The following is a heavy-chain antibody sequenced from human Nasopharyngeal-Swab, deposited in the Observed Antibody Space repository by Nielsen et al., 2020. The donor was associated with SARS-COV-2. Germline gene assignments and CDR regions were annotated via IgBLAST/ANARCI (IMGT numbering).Heavy chain of an antibody. CDR3: AKALEITGFDY. CDR1: GFTFDDYA. D-gene: IGHD1-1*01. J-gene: IGHJ4*02. CDR2: ISWNSGSI. V-gene: IGHV3-9*01. Sequence: SLKISCAASGFTFDDYAMHWVRPAPGKGLEWVSGISWNSGSIGYADSVKGRFTISRDNAKNSLYLQMNSLRAEDTALYYCAKALEITGFDYWGQGTLVTVSS.